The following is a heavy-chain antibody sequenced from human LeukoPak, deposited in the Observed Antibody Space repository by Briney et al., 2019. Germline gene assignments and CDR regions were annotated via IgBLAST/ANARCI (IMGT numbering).Heavy chain of an antibody. CDR2: INTNTGNP. D-gene: IGHD3-22*01. Sequence: ASVKVSCKDSGYTFTSYAMNWVRQAPGQGLEWMGWINTNTGNPTYAQGFTGRIVFSLDTSVSTAYLQISSLKAEDTAVYYCARGRYYYDSSGYSIADYWGQGTLVTVSS. CDR1: GYTFTSYA. V-gene: IGHV7-4-1*02. J-gene: IGHJ4*02. CDR3: ARGRYYYDSSGYSIADY.